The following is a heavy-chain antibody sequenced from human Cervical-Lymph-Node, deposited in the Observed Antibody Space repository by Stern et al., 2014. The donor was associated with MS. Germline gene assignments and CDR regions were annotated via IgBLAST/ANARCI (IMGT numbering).Heavy chain of an antibody. J-gene: IGHJ4*02. V-gene: IGHV1-69*01. Sequence: QVQLLQSAAEVKKPGSSVKVSCKASGGTFRSYAISWVRQAPGQGLEWMGGILPIFGTANYAQKFQGRVTITADESTSTAYMELSSLRSEDTAVYYCARQSHRGYSYGHRYFDYWGQGTLVTVSS. CDR3: ARQSHRGYSYGHRYFDY. D-gene: IGHD5-18*01. CDR2: ILPIFGTA. CDR1: GGTFRSYA.